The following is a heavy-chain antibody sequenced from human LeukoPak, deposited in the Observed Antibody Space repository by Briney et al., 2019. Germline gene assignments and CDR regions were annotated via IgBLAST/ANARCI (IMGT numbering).Heavy chain of an antibody. J-gene: IGHJ4*02. V-gene: IGHV3-30*04. CDR3: ARSPPSSAGWLPYFDY. Sequence: GGSLRLSCAASGFTFSSFAMHWVRQAPGKGLEWVAVISYDGSNKYYADSVKGRFTISRDNSKNTLYLQMNSLRAEDTAVYYCARSPPSSAGWLPYFDYWGQGTLVTVSS. CDR2: ISYDGSNK. D-gene: IGHD5-24*01. CDR1: GFTFSSFA.